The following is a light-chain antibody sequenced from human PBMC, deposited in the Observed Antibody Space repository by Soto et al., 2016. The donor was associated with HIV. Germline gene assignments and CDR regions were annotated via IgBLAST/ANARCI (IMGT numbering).Light chain of an antibody. CDR1: QSISSW. J-gene: IGKJ2*01. Sequence: DIHLTQSPSTLSASVGDGVTITCRASQSISSWLAWYQQKPGKAPKLLLFKASTLQTGVPSRFSGSGSGTEFTLTISSLQPDDFATYYCQQYNTYSTFGPGDQAGGQT. CDR3: QQYNTYST. V-gene: IGKV1-5*03. CDR2: KAS.